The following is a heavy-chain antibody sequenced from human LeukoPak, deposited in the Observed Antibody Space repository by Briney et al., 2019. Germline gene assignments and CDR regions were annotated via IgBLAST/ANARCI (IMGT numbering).Heavy chain of an antibody. Sequence: ASVKVSCKASGGTFSSYTISWVRQAPGQGLEWMGRIIPILGIANYAQKFQGRVTITADKSTSTAYMELSSLRSEDTAVYYCARDVVPAAIPLPLLYYYYGMDVWGQGTTVTVSS. J-gene: IGHJ6*02. CDR3: ARDVVPAAIPLPLLYYYYGMDV. CDR1: GGTFSSYT. CDR2: IIPILGIA. V-gene: IGHV1-69*04. D-gene: IGHD2-2*02.